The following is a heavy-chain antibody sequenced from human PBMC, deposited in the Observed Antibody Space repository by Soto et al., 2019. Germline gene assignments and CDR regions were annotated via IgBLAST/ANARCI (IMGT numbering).Heavy chain of an antibody. D-gene: IGHD6-13*01. CDR3: ATQGVRSIAAAGYLQH. Sequence: PGESLKISCKGSGCSVTSYWIGWVRQMPGKGLEWMGIIYPGDSDTRYSPSFQGQVTISADKSISTAYLQWSSLKASDTAMYYCATQGVRSIAAAGYLQHWGQGTLVTVSS. CDR1: GCSVTSYW. CDR2: IYPGDSDT. J-gene: IGHJ1*01. V-gene: IGHV5-51*01.